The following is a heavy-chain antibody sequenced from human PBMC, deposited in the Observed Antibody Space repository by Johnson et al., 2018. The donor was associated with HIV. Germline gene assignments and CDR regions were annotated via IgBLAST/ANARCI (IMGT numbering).Heavy chain of an antibody. Sequence: VQLVESGGGLIQPGGSLRLSCAASGFTVSSNYMNWVRQAPGKGLEWVSVIYSGGSTYYADSVKGRFTISRDNSKNTLYLQMNSLRAEDTAVYYCARENRVDAFDIWGQGTMVTVSS. CDR3: ARENRVDAFDI. CDR2: IYSGGST. CDR1: GFTVSSNY. V-gene: IGHV3-53*01. J-gene: IGHJ3*02. D-gene: IGHD2/OR15-2a*01.